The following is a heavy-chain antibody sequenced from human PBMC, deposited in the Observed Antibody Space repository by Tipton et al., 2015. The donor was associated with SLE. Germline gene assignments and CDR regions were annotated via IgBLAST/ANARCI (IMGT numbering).Heavy chain of an antibody. J-gene: IGHJ5*02. D-gene: IGHD4-17*01. CDR3: ARLPPLFGDYSKYFDP. CDR2: IFDSGST. Sequence: LRLSCIVSGASTREYYWSWIRQPPGKGLEWIGNIFDSGSTYYNPSFRSRVNISVDTSKNQFSLRLTSVTAADTAVYYCARLPPLFGDYSKYFDPWGQGTLVTVSS. CDR1: GASTREYY. V-gene: IGHV4-59*12.